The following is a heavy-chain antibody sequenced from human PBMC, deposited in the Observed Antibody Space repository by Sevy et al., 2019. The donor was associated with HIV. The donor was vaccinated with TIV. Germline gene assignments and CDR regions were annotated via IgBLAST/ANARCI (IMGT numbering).Heavy chain of an antibody. V-gene: IGHV2-5*02. J-gene: IGHJ3*01. CDR1: GFSLTTSGVG. CDR2: IYWDDAK. Sequence: SGPTLVNPTQTLTLTCTFSGFSLTTSGVGVGWIRQPPGKALEWLALIYWDDAKYHSPSLKSRLTITKDTSKNQVVLRMTNMDPVDTATYFCAHRPYGDYVGGFDVWGQGTLVTVSS. D-gene: IGHD4-17*01. CDR3: AHRPYGDYVGGFDV.